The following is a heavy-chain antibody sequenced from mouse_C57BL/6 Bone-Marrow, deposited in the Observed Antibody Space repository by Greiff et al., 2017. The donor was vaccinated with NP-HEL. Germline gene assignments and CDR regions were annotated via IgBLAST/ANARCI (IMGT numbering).Heavy chain of an antibody. CDR3: ARDAGSYYAMDH. J-gene: IGHJ4*01. D-gene: IGHD1-1*02. CDR2: SRNKANDYTT. Sequence: EVKLVESGGGLVQSGRSLRLSCATSGFTFSDFYMEWVRQAPGKGLEWIAASRNKANDYTTEYSASVKGRFIVSRDTSQSILYLQMNALRAEDTAIYYCARDAGSYYAMDHWGQGTSVTVSS. CDR1: GFTFSDFY. V-gene: IGHV7-1*01.